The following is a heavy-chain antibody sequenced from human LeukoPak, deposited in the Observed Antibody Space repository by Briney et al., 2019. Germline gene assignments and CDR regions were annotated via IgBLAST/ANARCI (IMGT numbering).Heavy chain of an antibody. Sequence: KPSETLSLTCTVSGGSISSSSYYWGWIRQPPGKGLEWIGSIYYSGSTYYNPSLKSRVTISVDTSKNQFSLKLSSVTAADTAVYYCARRHSSGYYSYYFDYWGQGTLVTVSS. V-gene: IGHV4-39*01. CDR2: IYYSGST. J-gene: IGHJ4*02. D-gene: IGHD3-22*01. CDR3: ARRHSSGYYSYYFDY. CDR1: GGSISSSSYY.